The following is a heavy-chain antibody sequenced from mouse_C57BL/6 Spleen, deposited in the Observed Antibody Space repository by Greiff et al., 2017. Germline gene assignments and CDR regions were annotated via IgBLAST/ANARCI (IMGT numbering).Heavy chain of an antibody. CDR3: ARHEGAMDY. Sequence: EVQVVESGGGLVQPGGSLKLSCAASGFTFSDYYMYWVRQTPEKRLEWVAYISNGGGSTYYPDTVKGRFTISRDNAKNTLYLQRSRLKSEDTAMYYCARHEGAMDYWGQGTSVTVSS. CDR2: ISNGGGST. V-gene: IGHV5-12*01. J-gene: IGHJ4*01. CDR1: GFTFSDYY.